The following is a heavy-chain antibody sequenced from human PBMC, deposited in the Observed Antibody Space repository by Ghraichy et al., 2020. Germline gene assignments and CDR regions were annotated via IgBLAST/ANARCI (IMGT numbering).Heavy chain of an antibody. J-gene: IGHJ4*02. Sequence: LNISCTVSGGSINNHFWTWIRQPPGKGLEWIAFLYTSGSTYYNSSLTSRVTISIDTSKNQISLNMMSVTAADTAVYYCAGGVYGIRGFSADYWGQGTLVTVSS. D-gene: IGHD2-8*01. CDR2: LYTSGST. V-gene: IGHV4-4*08. CDR3: AGGVYGIRGFSADY. CDR1: GGSINNHF.